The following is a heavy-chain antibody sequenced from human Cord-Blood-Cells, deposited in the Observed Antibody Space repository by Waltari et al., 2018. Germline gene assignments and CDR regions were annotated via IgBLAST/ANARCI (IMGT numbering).Heavy chain of an antibody. CDR1: GFTFSNAW. V-gene: IGHV3-15*01. CDR2: IKSKTDGGTT. D-gene: IGHD3-10*01. Sequence: EVQLVESGGGLVKPGGSLRLSCAASGFTFSNAWMSWVRQAPGKGLEWVGRIKSKTDGGTTDYAAPVKGRFTISRDDSKNTLYLQMNSLKTEDTAVYYCTGDYYGSGSYYNFDYWGQGTLVTVSS. J-gene: IGHJ4*02. CDR3: TGDYYGSGSYYNFDY.